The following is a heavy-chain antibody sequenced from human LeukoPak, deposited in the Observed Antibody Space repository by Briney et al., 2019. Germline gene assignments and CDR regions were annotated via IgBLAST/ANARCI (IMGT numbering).Heavy chain of an antibody. CDR2: ISRRSRHV. CDR3: VRDLLGSGSTTAYLHH. Sequence: GGSLRLSCTASGFSFSDYSMNWVRQAPGKGLEWVSSISRRSRHVYYAGSVKGRFTISRDNAWNSLYLQMNSLRAEDMAVYFCVRDLLGSGSTTAYLHHWGQGTLVTVSS. CDR1: GFSFSDYS. J-gene: IGHJ1*01. D-gene: IGHD1-1*01. V-gene: IGHV3-21*01.